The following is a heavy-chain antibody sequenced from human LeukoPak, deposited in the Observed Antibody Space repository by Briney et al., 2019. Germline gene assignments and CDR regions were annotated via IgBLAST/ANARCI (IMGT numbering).Heavy chain of an antibody. J-gene: IGHJ6*04. CDR3: AVDTGGVRMDV. V-gene: IGHV1-46*01. CDR1: GYTFTSYY. D-gene: IGHD3-16*01. Sequence: GASVKVSCKASGYTFTSYYMHWVRQAPGQGLEWMGIINPSGGSTSYAQKFQGRVTMTRDMSTSTVYMELSSLRSEDTAVYYCAVDTGGVRMDVWGKGTTVTVSS. CDR2: INPSGGST.